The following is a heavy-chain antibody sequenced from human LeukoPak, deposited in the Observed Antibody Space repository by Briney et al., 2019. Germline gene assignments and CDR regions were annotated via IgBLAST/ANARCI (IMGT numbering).Heavy chain of an antibody. CDR1: GFTLSSYS. Sequence: AGGSLRLSCATSGFTLSSYSMNWVRQAPGKGLEWVSYISSGSTTIYYADSVKGRFTISRDNAKNSLYLQMNSLRAEDTAVYYCARDVEQWLVRVYYFDYWGRGTLVTVSS. J-gene: IGHJ4*02. CDR3: ARDVEQWLVRVYYFDY. D-gene: IGHD6-19*01. CDR2: ISSGSTTI. V-gene: IGHV3-48*01.